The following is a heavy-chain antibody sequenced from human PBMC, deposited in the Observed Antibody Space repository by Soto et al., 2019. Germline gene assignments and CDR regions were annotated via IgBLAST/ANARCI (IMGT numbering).Heavy chain of an antibody. J-gene: IGHJ4*02. CDR3: ARGGVNYYGSGSYLGWAY. V-gene: IGHV1-69*01. Sequence: AISWVRQAPGQGLEWMGGIIPIFGTANYAQKFQGRVTITADESTSTAYMELSSLRSEDTAVYYCARGGVNYYGSGSYLGWAYWGQGTLVTVSS. CDR2: IIPIFGTA. CDR1: A. D-gene: IGHD3-10*01.